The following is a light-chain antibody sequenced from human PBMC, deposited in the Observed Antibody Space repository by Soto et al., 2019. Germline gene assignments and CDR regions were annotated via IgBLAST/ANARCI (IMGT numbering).Light chain of an antibody. CDR2: EVN. J-gene: IGLJ2*01. CDR1: SSDVGAYNY. CDR3: SSFASSNTVI. V-gene: IGLV2-8*01. Sequence: QSVLTQPPSASGSPGQSVTISCTGSSSDVGAYNYVSWYQQFPGKAPQIMIYEVNKRPSGVPDRLSGSKSGNTASLTVSGLQAEDEADYYCSSFASSNTVIFGGGTQLTVL.